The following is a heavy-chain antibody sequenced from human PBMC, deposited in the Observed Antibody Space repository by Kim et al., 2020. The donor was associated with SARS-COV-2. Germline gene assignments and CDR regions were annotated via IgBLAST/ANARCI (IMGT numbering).Heavy chain of an antibody. CDR3: ARGGQYQLLHPADY. Sequence: GGSLRLSCAASGFTFSSYAMHWVRQAPGKGLEWVSFISCDGSNKYYADSVKGRFTISRDNSKNTLYLQMNSLRAEDTAVYYCARGGQYQLLHPADYWGQGNLGTVSP. CDR1: GFTFSSYA. J-gene: IGHJ4*02. CDR2: ISCDGSNK. V-gene: IGHV3-30*04. D-gene: IGHD2-2*02.